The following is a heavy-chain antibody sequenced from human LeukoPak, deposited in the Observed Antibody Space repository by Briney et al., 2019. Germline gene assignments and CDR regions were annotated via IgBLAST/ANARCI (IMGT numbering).Heavy chain of an antibody. V-gene: IGHV3-48*04. CDR3: AKIAAAGRGPGDY. J-gene: IGHJ4*02. CDR1: GFTFSNYS. CDR2: ISISSSTI. Sequence: PGGSLRLSCAASGFTFSNYSMNWVRQAPGKGLEWVSYISISSSTIYYADSVQGRFTISRDNANNSLFLQMNSLRAEDTAVYYCAKIAAAGRGPGDYWGQGTLVTVFS. D-gene: IGHD6-13*01.